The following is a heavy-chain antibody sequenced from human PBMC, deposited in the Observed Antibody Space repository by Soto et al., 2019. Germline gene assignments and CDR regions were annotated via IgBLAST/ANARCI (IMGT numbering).Heavy chain of an antibody. J-gene: IGHJ3*02. CDR2: IYYSGST. Sequence: TLSLTCTVSGGSISSGGYYWSWIRQHPGKGLEWIGYIYYSGSTYYNPSLKSRVTISVDTSKNQFSLKLSSVTAADTAVYYCARRVRNYDILTGYYGDAFDIWGQGTMVTVSS. V-gene: IGHV4-31*03. CDR3: ARRVRNYDILTGYYGDAFDI. CDR1: GGSISSGGYY. D-gene: IGHD3-9*01.